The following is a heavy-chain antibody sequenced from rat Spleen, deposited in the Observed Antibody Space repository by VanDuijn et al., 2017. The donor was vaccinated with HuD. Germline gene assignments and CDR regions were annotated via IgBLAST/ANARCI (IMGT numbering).Heavy chain of an antibody. CDR3: ARHSSGRGITGYYFDY. V-gene: IGHV3-3*01. D-gene: IGHD1-4*01. CDR1: GYSITSSYR. J-gene: IGHJ2*01. CDR2: INSAGST. Sequence: EVQLQESGPGLVKPSQSLSLTCSVTGYSITSSYRWNWIRKFPGNKLEWMGYINSAGSTNYNPSLKSRISITRDTSKKQFFLQVNSITTEDTATYYCARHSSGRGITGYYFDYWGQGVMVTVSS.